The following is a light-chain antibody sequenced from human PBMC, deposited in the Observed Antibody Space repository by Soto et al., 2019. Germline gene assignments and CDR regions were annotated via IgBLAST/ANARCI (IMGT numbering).Light chain of an antibody. V-gene: IGKV1-27*01. Sequence: DIQMTQSPSSLSASVGDRVTITCRASQDISVYLAWDQQKPGKVPKLLIYSASTLQSGVPSRFSGSGSGTDFTLTISSLQPEDVATYFCQKFNAAPLTLGQGTRLESK. J-gene: IGKJ5*01. CDR3: QKFNAAPLT. CDR2: SAS. CDR1: QDISVY.